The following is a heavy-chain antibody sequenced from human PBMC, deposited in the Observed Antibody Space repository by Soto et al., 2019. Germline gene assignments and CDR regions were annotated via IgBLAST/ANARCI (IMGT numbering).Heavy chain of an antibody. CDR3: ARSGDYAIIYYYYGMDV. D-gene: IGHD4-17*01. V-gene: IGHV3-7*03. CDR1: GFTFSSYW. Sequence: GGSLRLSCAASGFTFSSYWMSWVRQAPGKGLEWVANIKQDGSEKYYVDSVKGRFTISRDNAKNSLYLQMNSLRAEDTAVYYCARSGDYAIIYYYYGMDVWGQGTTVTVSS. CDR2: IKQDGSEK. J-gene: IGHJ6*02.